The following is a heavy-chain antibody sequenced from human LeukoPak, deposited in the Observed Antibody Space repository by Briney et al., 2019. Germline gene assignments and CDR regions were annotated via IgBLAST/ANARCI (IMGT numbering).Heavy chain of an antibody. J-gene: IGHJ4*02. V-gene: IGHV4-61*02. Sequence: SQTLSLTCTVSGGSISSGSYYWSWIRQPAGKGLEWVGRIYTSGSTNYNPSLKSRVTISVDTSKNQFSLKLSSVTAADTAVYYCARGAVGALWFWGQGTPVTVSS. CDR3: ARGAVGALWF. CDR2: IYTSGST. CDR1: GGSISSGSYY. D-gene: IGHD1-26*01.